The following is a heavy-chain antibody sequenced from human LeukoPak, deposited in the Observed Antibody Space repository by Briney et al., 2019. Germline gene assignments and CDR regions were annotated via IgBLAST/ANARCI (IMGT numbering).Heavy chain of an antibody. CDR2: MYHSGST. D-gene: IGHD3-10*01. CDR1: DYSISSGYY. J-gene: IGHJ6*03. CDR3: ARHAYYSGSGRNRYFYYMDV. Sequence: SETLSLTCAVSDYSISSGYYWGWTRQSPGKGLEWIRSMYHSGSTYYNPSLKSRVTMSVDTSKNQFSLNLSSVTAADTAVYYCARHAYYSGSGRNRYFYYMDVWGKGTTVTVSS. V-gene: IGHV4-38-2*01.